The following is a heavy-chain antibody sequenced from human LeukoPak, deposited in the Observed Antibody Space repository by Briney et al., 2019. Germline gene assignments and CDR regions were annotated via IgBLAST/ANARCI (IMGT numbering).Heavy chain of an antibody. V-gene: IGHV4-59*08. J-gene: IGHJ6*02. CDR1: GGSFSSYY. CDR2: IDDSGST. Sequence: KTSETLSLTCTVSGGSFSSYYWSWIRQSPVKGLEWIGYIDDSGSTNYNPSLKSRVTISLDTSKNQFSLKLTSVTAADTAVYYCARRSLVVGGGTDVWGQGTTATVSS. CDR3: ARRSLVVGGGTDV. D-gene: IGHD2-21*01.